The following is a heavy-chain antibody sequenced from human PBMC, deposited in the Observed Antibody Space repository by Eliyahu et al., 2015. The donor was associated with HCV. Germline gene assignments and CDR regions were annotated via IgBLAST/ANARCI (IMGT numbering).Heavy chain of an antibody. V-gene: IGHV3-23*01. CDR1: GFXFRLYA. D-gene: IGHD4-17*01. J-gene: IGHJ4*02. Sequence: EVQLLESGGGLVQPGGSLRLSCAASGFXFRLYAMTWVRQAPGKGLEWVSGISDSGDRRDYADSVKGRFTISRDNSKNTVYLQMNSLRAEDTAVYYCAKEDYGDYRKNDWGQGTLVTVSS. CDR2: ISDSGDRR. CDR3: AKEDYGDYRKND.